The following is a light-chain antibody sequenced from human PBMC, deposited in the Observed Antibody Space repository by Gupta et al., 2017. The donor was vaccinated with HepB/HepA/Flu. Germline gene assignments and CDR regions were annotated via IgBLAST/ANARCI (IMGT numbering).Light chain of an antibody. V-gene: IGKV4-1*01. CDR2: WAS. CDR1: QSVLYSSNNKNY. J-gene: IGKJ4*01. Sequence: DIVMTQSPDPLAVSLGERAPIHCKSSQSVLYSSNNKNYLAWYQQKPGQPPKLLIYWASTREAGVPDLCSGSGSGTDFTLTISSLQAEDVAVYYCQQYYSAPLTFGGGTRVEIK. CDR3: QQYYSAPLT.